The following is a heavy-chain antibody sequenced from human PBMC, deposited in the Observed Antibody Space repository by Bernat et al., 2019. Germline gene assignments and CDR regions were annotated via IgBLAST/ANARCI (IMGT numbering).Heavy chain of an antibody. D-gene: IGHD2/OR15-2a*01. V-gene: IGHV3-21*01. CDR1: GFTFSSYS. Sequence: EVQLVESGGGLVKPGGSLRLSCAASGFTFSSYSMNWVRQAPGKGLEWVSSISSSSDYIYYTDSVKGRFTISRDNAKNSLYLQMNSLRAEDTAVYYCARATLRSGWENNWFDPWGQGTLVTVSS. J-gene: IGHJ5*02. CDR3: ARATLRSGWENNWFDP. CDR2: ISSSSDYI.